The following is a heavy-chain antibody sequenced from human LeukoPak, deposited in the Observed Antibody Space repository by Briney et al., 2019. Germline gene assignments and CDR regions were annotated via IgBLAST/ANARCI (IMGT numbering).Heavy chain of an antibody. Sequence: PSQTLSLTCAVSGGSISSGGYSWSWIRQPPGQGLEWIGYIYHSGSTYYNPSLKSRVTISVDRSKNQFSLKLSSVTAADTAVYYCARGSWYQHSVGDWGQGTLVTVSS. CDR1: GGSISSGGYS. CDR3: ARGSWYQHSVGD. J-gene: IGHJ4*02. V-gene: IGHV4-30-2*01. D-gene: IGHD2-2*01. CDR2: IYHSGST.